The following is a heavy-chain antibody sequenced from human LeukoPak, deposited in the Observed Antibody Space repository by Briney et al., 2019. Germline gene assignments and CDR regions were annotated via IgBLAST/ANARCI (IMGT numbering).Heavy chain of an antibody. CDR1: GFTFSSSA. CDR3: AKDRDYYVSFWFDP. CDR2: ISGSGGST. D-gene: IGHD3-10*02. J-gene: IGHJ5*02. V-gene: IGHV3-23*01. Sequence: GGSLRLSCAASGFTFSSSAMSWVRQAPGKGLEWVSTISGSGGSTYYADSVKGRFTISRDNAKNSLYLQMNSLRAEDTAVYYCAKDRDYYVSFWFDPWGQGTLVTVSS.